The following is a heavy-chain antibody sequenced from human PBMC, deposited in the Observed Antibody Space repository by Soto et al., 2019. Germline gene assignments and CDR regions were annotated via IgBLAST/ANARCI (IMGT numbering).Heavy chain of an antibody. CDR2: IIPIFGTA. J-gene: IGHJ6*02. D-gene: IGHD3-22*01. CDR1: GGTFSSYA. CDR3: ARDRGRVTMIVVVMSYCGMDV. Sequence: QVQLVQSGAEVKKPGSSVQVSCKASGGTFSSYAISWVRQAPGQGLEWMGGIIPIFGTANYAQKFQGRVTITADESTSTAYMELSSLRSEDTAVYYCARDRGRVTMIVVVMSYCGMDVWGQGTTVTVSS. V-gene: IGHV1-69*01.